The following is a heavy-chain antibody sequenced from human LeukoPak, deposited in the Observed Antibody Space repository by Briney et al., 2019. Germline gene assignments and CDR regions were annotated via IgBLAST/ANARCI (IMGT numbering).Heavy chain of an antibody. CDR3: ARGHWDIVVVPAGYYYYMDV. D-gene: IGHD2-2*01. V-gene: IGHV4-34*01. CDR1: GGSFSGYY. J-gene: IGHJ6*03. Sequence: SETLSLTCAVYGGSFSGYYWSWIRRPPGKGLEWIGEINHSGSTNYNPSLKSRVTISVDTSKNQFSLKLSSVTAADTAVYYCARGHWDIVVVPAGYYYYMDVWGKGTTVTVSS. CDR2: INHSGST.